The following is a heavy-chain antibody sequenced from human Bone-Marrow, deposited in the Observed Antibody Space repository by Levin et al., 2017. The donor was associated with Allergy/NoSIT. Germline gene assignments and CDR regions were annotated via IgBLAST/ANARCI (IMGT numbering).Heavy chain of an antibody. Sequence: AASVKVSCKGSGYSFTNYWIGWVRQMPGKGLEWMGIIYPGDSDTKYSPSFQGLVTISADKSISTAYLQWSSLKASDTAMYYCARHYCGNTSCYLFDPWGQGTLVTVCS. CDR1: GYSFTNYW. J-gene: IGHJ5*02. CDR3: ARHYCGNTSCYLFDP. CDR2: IYPGDSDT. V-gene: IGHV5-51*01. D-gene: IGHD2-2*01.